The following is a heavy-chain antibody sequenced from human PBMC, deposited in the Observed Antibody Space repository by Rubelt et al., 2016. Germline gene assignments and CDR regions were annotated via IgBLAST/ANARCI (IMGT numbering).Heavy chain of an antibody. J-gene: IGHJ3*02. D-gene: IGHD2-2*01. CDR3: AKDRPEAYAFDI. CDR2: ISSSSSYT. Sequence: GLEWVSYISSSSSYTNYADSVKGRFTISRDNAKNSLYLQMNSLRAEDTAVYYCAKDRPEAYAFDIWGQGTMVTVSS. V-gene: IGHV3-11*05.